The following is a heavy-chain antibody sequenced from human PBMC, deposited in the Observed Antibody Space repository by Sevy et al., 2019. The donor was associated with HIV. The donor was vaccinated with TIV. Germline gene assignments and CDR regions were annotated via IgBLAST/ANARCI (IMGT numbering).Heavy chain of an antibody. CDR1: GFSISSGYY. Sequence: SETLSLTCGVSGFSISSGYYWGWIRQPPGKGLEWIANIYHSDNAYYNPSLKSRVTISVDTSKNQFYLKLRSVTAADTAVYYCARVRNFSGSDGYPEFFDFWGLGTLVTVSS. D-gene: IGHD3-22*01. V-gene: IGHV4-38-2*01. J-gene: IGHJ4*02. CDR2: IYHSDNA. CDR3: ARVRNFSGSDGYPEFFDF.